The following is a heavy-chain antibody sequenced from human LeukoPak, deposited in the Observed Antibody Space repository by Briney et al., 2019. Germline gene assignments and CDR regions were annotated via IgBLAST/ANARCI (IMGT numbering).Heavy chain of an antibody. CDR1: GFTFSDYY. CDR3: ARHGAGTRAFNI. CDR2: ISSSSGYT. Sequence: KPGGSLRLSCAASGFTFSDYYMSWIRQAPGKGLEWVSYISSSSGYTTYSDSVKGRFTISRDNAKNSLYLHMNSLTAEDTAVYYCARHGAGTRAFNIWGQGTMVTVSS. D-gene: IGHD6-13*01. V-gene: IGHV3-11*03. J-gene: IGHJ3*02.